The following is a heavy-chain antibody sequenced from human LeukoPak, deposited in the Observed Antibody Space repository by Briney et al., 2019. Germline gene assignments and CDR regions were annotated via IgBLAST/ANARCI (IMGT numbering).Heavy chain of an antibody. CDR3: ARGPGWELPRNWFDP. CDR2: MNPNSGNT. V-gene: IGHV1-8*03. J-gene: IGHJ5*02. D-gene: IGHD1-26*01. Sequence: ASVKVSCKASGYTFTSYDINWVRQATGQGLEWMGWMNPNSGNTGYAQKFQGRVTITRNTPISTAYMELSSLRSEDTAVYYCARGPGWELPRNWFDPWGQGTLVTVSS. CDR1: GYTFTSYD.